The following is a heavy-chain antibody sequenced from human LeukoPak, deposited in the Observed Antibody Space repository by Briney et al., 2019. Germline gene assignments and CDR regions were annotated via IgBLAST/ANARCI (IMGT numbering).Heavy chain of an antibody. CDR1: GGSIRSYY. D-gene: IGHD3-10*01. V-gene: IGHV4-59*01. Sequence: PSETLSLTCIVSGGSIRSYYWNWIRQPPGKGLEWIAYIDYSGSTDYNPSLKSRVTISVDTSKNQCSLRLSSVTAADTAVYYCARESYYYTSGSSHPDYYFYYWGQGTLVTVSS. J-gene: IGHJ4*02. CDR2: IDYSGST. CDR3: ARESYYYTSGSSHPDYYFYY.